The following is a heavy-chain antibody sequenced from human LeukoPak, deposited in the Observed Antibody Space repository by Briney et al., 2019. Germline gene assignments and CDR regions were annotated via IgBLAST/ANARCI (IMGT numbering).Heavy chain of an antibody. Sequence: PSETLSLTCTVSGGSISSYYWSWIRQPPGKGLEWIGYIYYSGSTNYNPSLKSRVTISVDTSKNQFSLKLSSVTAADTAVYYCASLGIAVAAPFDYWGQGTLVTVSS. V-gene: IGHV4-59*08. CDR1: GGSISSYY. CDR2: IYYSGST. CDR3: ASLGIAVAAPFDY. D-gene: IGHD6-19*01. J-gene: IGHJ4*02.